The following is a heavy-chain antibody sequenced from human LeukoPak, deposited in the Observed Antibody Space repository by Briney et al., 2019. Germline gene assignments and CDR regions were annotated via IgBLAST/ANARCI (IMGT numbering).Heavy chain of an antibody. CDR3: ARDSTRGYSYGAAFEY. CDR1: GGSFSGYY. V-gene: IGHV4-34*01. D-gene: IGHD5-18*01. CDR2: INHSGST. Sequence: SETLSLTCAVYGGSFSGYYWSWIRQPPGKGLEWIGEINHSGSTNYNPSLKSRVTISVDTSKNQFSLKLSSVTAADTAVYYCARDSTRGYSYGAAFEYWGQGTLVTVSS. J-gene: IGHJ4*02.